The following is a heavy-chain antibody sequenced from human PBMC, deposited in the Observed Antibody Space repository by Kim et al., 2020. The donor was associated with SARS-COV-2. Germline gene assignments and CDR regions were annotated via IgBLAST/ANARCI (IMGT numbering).Heavy chain of an antibody. D-gene: IGHD4-4*01. CDR1: GGSISSSY. CDR2: IYYTGST. Sequence: SETLSLTCTVSGGSISSSYWTWIRQPPGKALEWIGYIYYTGSTNYNPSLKSRVTLSVDTSKDQFSLKLNSVTAADTAVYYCARRKGFYNNYYFDYWGQGT. CDR3: ARRKGFYNNYYFDY. J-gene: IGHJ4*02. V-gene: IGHV4-59*08.